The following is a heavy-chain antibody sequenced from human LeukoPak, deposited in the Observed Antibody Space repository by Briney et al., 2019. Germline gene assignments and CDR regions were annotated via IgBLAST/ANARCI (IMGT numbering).Heavy chain of an antibody. CDR2: INSNIRST. CDR3: ARVSEGIGYCSGGSCYA. Sequence: PGGSLRLSCAASGFTFSSYSMNWVRQAPGKGLEWVSSINSNIRSTYYADSVKGRFTISRDNARNSLHLQMDSLRAEDTAVYYCARVSEGIGYCSGGSCYAWGQGTLVTVSS. CDR1: GFTFSSYS. D-gene: IGHD2-15*01. V-gene: IGHV3-21*01. J-gene: IGHJ4*02.